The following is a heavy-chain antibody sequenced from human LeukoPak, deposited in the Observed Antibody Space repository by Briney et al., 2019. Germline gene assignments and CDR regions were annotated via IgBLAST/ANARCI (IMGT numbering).Heavy chain of an antibody. Sequence: ASVKVSCKASGYTLTSNYIHWVRQAPGQGLEWMGMIYPRDGSTSYAQKFQGRVTVTKDTSTSTVHMELSGLRSEDTAVYYCARDQEGFDYWGQGTLVTVSS. V-gene: IGHV1-46*01. CDR1: GYTLTSNY. CDR3: ARDQEGFDY. J-gene: IGHJ4*02. CDR2: IYPRDGST.